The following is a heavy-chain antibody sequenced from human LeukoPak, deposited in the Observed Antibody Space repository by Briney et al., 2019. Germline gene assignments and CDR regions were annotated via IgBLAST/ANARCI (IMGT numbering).Heavy chain of an antibody. J-gene: IGHJ4*02. V-gene: IGHV3-23*01. Sequence: QAGGSLRLSCAASGFTFSSHAMSWVRQAPGKGLEWVSTISGSGGTAYYADSVKGRFTISRDNSKNTLSLQMNSLRAEDTALYYCAKESHVGSYSYLLYYFDFWGQGTLVTVSS. CDR1: GFTFSSHA. CDR3: AKESHVGSYSYLLYYFDF. CDR2: ISGSGGTA. D-gene: IGHD1-26*01.